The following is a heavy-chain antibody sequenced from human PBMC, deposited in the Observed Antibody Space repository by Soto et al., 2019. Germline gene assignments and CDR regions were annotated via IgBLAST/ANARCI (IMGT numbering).Heavy chain of an antibody. CDR1: GGTFSSYT. CDR2: IIPILGIA. V-gene: IGHV1-69*02. Sequence: GASVKVSCKASGGTFSSYTISWVRQAPGQGLEWMGRIIPILGIANYAQKFQGRVTITADKSTSTAYMELSSLRSEDTAVYYCARGFRVPPSNYYYMDVWGKGTTVTVSS. D-gene: IGHD3-10*01. CDR3: ARGFRVPPSNYYYMDV. J-gene: IGHJ6*03.